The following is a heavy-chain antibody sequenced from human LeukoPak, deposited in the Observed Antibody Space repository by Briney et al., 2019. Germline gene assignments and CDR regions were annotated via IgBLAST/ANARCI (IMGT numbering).Heavy chain of an antibody. D-gene: IGHD3-10*01. Sequence: GGSLRLSCAASGFTFSSYEMNWVRQAPGKGLEWISYISSGAGTKYYADSVKGRFTISRDNSKNTLYLQMNSLRAEDTAVYYCARELLWFGELSRPMGYWGQGTLVTVSS. V-gene: IGHV3-48*03. CDR3: ARELLWFGELSRPMGY. J-gene: IGHJ4*02. CDR1: GFTFSSYE. CDR2: ISSGAGTK.